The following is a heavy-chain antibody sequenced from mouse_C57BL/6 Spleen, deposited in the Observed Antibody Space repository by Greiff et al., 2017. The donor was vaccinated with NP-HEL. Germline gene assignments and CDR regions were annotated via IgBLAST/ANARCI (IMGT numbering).Heavy chain of an antibody. Sequence: EVQLVESGGGLVKPGGSLKLSCAASGFTFSDYGMHCVRQAPEKGLEWVAYISSGSSTIYYADTVKGRFTISRDNAKNTLFLQMTSLRSEDTAMYYCAKFGFAYWGQGTLVTVSA. CDR3: AKFGFAY. J-gene: IGHJ3*01. V-gene: IGHV5-17*01. CDR2: ISSGSSTI. CDR1: GFTFSDYG.